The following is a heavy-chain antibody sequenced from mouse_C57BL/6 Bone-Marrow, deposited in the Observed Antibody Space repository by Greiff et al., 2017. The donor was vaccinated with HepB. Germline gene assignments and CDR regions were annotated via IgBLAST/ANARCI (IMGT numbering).Heavy chain of an antibody. D-gene: IGHD1-1*01. V-gene: IGHV3-6*01. CDR2: ISYDGSN. J-gene: IGHJ1*03. CDR3: ARFIPKDFDV. Sequence: EVQLQQSGPGLVKPSQSLSLTCSVTGYSITSGYYWNWIRQFPGNKLEWMGYISYDGSNNYNPSLKNRISITRDTSKNQFFLKLNSVTTEDTATYYCARFIPKDFDVWGTGTTVTVSS. CDR1: GYSITSGYY.